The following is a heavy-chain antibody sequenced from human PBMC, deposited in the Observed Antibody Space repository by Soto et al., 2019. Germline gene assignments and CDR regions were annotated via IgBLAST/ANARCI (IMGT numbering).Heavy chain of an antibody. D-gene: IGHD5-18*01. Sequence: SETLSLTCVFSSGSIISNWWSWVRQPPGKGLEWIGEIYHSGSTNYNPSLNSRVTISVDKSKNHFSLDLSSVTAADTAVYYCSSQTYSYAWHHWGQGIQVTVSS. CDR3: SSQTYSYAWHH. J-gene: IGHJ5*02. CDR2: IYHSGST. CDR1: SGSIISNW. V-gene: IGHV4-4*02.